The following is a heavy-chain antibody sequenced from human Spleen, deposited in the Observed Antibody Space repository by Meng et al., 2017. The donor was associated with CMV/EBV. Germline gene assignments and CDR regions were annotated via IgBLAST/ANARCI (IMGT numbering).Heavy chain of an antibody. V-gene: IGHV1-2*02. D-gene: IGHD6-19*01. CDR1: GYSLTAYY. Sequence: ASVKVSCKASGYSLTAYYLHWVRQAPAQGLEWMGGINPNTGATDYAQKFQGRVTMTRDTSINTAYMELSRLRSDDTAVYYCARYRSGWYDYWGQGTLVTVSS. CDR2: INPNTGAT. CDR3: ARYRSGWYDY. J-gene: IGHJ4*02.